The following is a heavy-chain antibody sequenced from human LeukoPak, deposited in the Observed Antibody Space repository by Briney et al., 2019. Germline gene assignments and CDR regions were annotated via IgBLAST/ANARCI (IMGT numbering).Heavy chain of an antibody. V-gene: IGHV4-59*01. CDR2: IYYSGST. D-gene: IGHD5-24*01. J-gene: IGHJ4*02. Sequence: SETLSLTCTVSGGSISSYYWSWIRQPPGKGLEWIGYIYYSGSTNYNPSLKSRVTISVDTSKNQFSLKLSSVIAADTAVYYCASIDGYNFDYWGQGTLVTVSS. CDR1: GGSISSYY. CDR3: ASIDGYNFDY.